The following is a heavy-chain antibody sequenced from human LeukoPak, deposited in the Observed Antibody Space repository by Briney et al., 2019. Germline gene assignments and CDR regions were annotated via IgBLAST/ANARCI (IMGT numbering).Heavy chain of an antibody. CDR3: AKDLRYYDFWSGLADY. Sequence: PGGSRRLSCAASGFTFSTYGRHWVRQAPGKGLEWVALIWYDGSNKYYADSVKGRFTISRDNSKNTLYLQMNSLRAEDTAVYYCAKDLRYYDFWSGLADYWGQGTLVTVSS. CDR2: IWYDGSNK. D-gene: IGHD3-3*01. J-gene: IGHJ4*02. V-gene: IGHV3-33*06. CDR1: GFTFSTYG.